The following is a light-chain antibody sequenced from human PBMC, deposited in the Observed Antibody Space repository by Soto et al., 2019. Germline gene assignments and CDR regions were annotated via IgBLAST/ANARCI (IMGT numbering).Light chain of an antibody. V-gene: IGKV1-39*01. J-gene: IGKJ2*01. Sequence: DIQLTQSPSSLSASVGDRVTISCRASETIATYLNWYQQKPGRVPEVLIYGASRLPRGVPSMFTSSGYGINFTLTINNLQPADFATYCHQHFYTSPYTFGQGTKVEI. CDR2: GAS. CDR1: ETIATY. CDR3: QHFYTSPYT.